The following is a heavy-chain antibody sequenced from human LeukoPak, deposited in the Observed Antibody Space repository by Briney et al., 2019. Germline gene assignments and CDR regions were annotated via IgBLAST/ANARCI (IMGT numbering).Heavy chain of an antibody. D-gene: IGHD3-22*01. J-gene: IGHJ4*02. V-gene: IGHV4-39*01. CDR3: ARRTYYYDSSGYYRAYYFDY. Sequence: PSETLSLTCTVSGGSISSSSYYWGWIRQPPGKGLEWIGSIYYSGSTYYNPSLKIRVTISVDTSKHQFSLKLCSVTAADTAVYYCARRTYYYDSSGYYRAYYFDYWGQGTLVTVSS. CDR2: IYYSGST. CDR1: GGSISSSSYY.